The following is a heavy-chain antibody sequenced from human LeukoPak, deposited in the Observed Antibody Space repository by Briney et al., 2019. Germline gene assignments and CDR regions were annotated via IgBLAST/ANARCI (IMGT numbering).Heavy chain of an antibody. CDR3: ARDRGGESYFDY. CDR1: GGSISSGADY. V-gene: IGHV4-30-2*01. J-gene: IGHJ4*02. CDR2: IYNSGST. Sequence: SQTLSLTCTVSGGSISSGADYWSWIRQPPGKGLEWIGYIYNSGSTYYNPSLKSRVTISVDRSKNQFSLKLSSVTAADTAVYYCARDRGGESYFDYWGQGTLVTVSS. D-gene: IGHD3-16*01.